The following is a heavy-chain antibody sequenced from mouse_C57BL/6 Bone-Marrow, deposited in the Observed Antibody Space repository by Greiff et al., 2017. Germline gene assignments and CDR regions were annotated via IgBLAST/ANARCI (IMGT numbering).Heavy chain of an antibody. V-gene: IGHV14-4*01. CDR2: IDPENGDT. Sequence: EVQLVESGAELVRPGASVKLSCTASGFNITDDYMHWVKPRPEQGLEWIGWIDPENGDTEYASKFQGKATITADTSSNTAYLQLSSLTSEDTAVYYCTTGGYFDVWGTGTTVTVSS. CDR1: GFNITDDY. J-gene: IGHJ1*03. CDR3: TTGGYFDV.